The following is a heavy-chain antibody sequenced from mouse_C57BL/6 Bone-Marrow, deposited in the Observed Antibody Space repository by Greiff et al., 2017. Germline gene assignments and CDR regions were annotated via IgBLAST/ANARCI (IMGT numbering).Heavy chain of an antibody. Sequence: EVQLQESGPGLVKPSQSLSLTCSVTGYSITSGYYWNWIRQFPGNKLEWMGYISYDGSNNYNPSLQNRISITRDTSKNQFFLKLNSVTTEDTATYDCAREGTTVVARNFDVWGTGTTVTVSS. CDR3: AREGTTVVARNFDV. J-gene: IGHJ1*03. CDR1: GYSITSGYY. D-gene: IGHD1-1*01. V-gene: IGHV3-6*01. CDR2: ISYDGSN.